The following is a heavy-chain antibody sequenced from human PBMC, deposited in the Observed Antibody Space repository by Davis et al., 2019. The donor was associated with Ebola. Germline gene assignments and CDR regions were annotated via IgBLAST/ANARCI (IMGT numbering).Heavy chain of an antibody. D-gene: IGHD2-2*01. CDR3: ARDRYRDIVVVPAAMVGFDP. CDR1: GYTFTGFY. CDR2: INPHNGTT. J-gene: IGHJ5*02. Sequence: ASVKVSCKASGYTFTGFYLHWVRQAPGQGLEWMGCINPHNGTTDYAQKFQGRVTMTRNTSISTAYMELSSLRSEDTAVYYCARDRYRDIVVVPAAMVGFDPWGQGTLVTVSS. V-gene: IGHV1-2*02.